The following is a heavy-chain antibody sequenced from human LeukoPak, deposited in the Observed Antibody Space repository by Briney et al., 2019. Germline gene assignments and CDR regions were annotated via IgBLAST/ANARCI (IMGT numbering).Heavy chain of an antibody. CDR2: IYYSGST. Sequence: SETLSLTCTVSGGSISSGGYYWSWIRQHPGKGLEWIGYIYYSGSTYYNPSLKSRVTISVDTSKNQFSLKLSSVTAADTAVYYCVCYSSSWSPPRYYYYYMDVWGKGTTVTVSS. CDR1: GGSISSGGYY. J-gene: IGHJ6*03. D-gene: IGHD6-13*01. CDR3: VCYSSSWSPPRYYYYYMDV. V-gene: IGHV4-31*03.